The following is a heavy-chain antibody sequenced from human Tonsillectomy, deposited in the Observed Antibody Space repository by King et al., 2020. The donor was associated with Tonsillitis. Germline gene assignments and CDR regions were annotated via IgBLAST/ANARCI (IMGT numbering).Heavy chain of an antibody. D-gene: IGHD3-9*01. CDR1: GGTFSSYA. V-gene: IGHV1-69*09. Sequence: QLVQSGAEVKKPGSSVKVSCKASGGTFSSYAINWVRQAPGQGLEWMGRIIPTVGIVNYVRKFQGRVTITADKSTSTAYMELSSLRSEDTAVYYCARVYCDFLTGYSLANYCYYHMDVWGKGTTVTVSS. J-gene: IGHJ6*03. CDR3: ARVYCDFLTGYSLANYCYYHMDV. CDR2: IIPTVGIV.